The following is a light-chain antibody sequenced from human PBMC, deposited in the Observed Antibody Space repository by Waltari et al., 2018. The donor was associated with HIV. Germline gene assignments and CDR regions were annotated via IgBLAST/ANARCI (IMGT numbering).Light chain of an antibody. Sequence: QNTPSPFTLSASVGSRVTITCRASQSIGLWLAWYQQKPGKAPKLLIYKASSLHTGVPSRFSGSGSGTEFTLTISSLQPFDFATYYCQEYNTYTGTFGQGTKVEVK. CDR3: QEYNTYTGT. J-gene: IGKJ1*01. V-gene: IGKV1-5*03. CDR2: KAS. CDR1: QSIGLW.